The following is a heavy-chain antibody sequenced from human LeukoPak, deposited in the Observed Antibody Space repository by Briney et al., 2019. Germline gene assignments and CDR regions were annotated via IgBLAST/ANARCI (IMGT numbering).Heavy chain of an antibody. CDR3: ARAPPGTTSYYMDV. CDR1: GFTFSNSA. J-gene: IGHJ6*03. Sequence: PGGSLRLSCAASGFTFSNSAMNWVRQAPGKGLEWVSSINNVGSHIYYADSVKGRFTISRDNAKNSLYLQMNSLRAEDTAVYYCARAPPGTTSYYMDVWGKGTTVTVSS. D-gene: IGHD1-7*01. V-gene: IGHV3-21*01. CDR2: INNVGSHI.